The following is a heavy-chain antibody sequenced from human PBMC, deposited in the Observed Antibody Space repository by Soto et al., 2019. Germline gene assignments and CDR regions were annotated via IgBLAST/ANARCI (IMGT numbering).Heavy chain of an antibody. CDR3: ARDLGEGPLGY. CDR1: GFTFSSYW. Sequence: EVQLVESGGGLVQPGGSLRLSCAASGFTFSSYWMSWVRQAPGKGLEWVANIKQDGSEKYYVDSVKGRLTISRDNAKNSLYLQMNSMRAEDTAVYYCARDLGEGPLGYWGQGTLVTVSS. D-gene: IGHD3-16*01. J-gene: IGHJ4*02. CDR2: IKQDGSEK. V-gene: IGHV3-7*01.